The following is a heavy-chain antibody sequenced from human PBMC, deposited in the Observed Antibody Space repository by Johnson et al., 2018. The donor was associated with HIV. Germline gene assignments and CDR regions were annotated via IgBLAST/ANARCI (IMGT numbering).Heavy chain of an antibody. D-gene: IGHD1-26*01. V-gene: IGHV3-30*03. CDR1: GFTFSNSW. CDR2: VTYDGSER. Sequence: QVQLVESGGGLVKPGGSLRLSCAASGFTFSNSWMSWVRQAPGKGLEWVAVVTYDGSERYYADSVKGRFTISRDSSKNTLYLQMNSLRAEDTAVYYCARGSQYTYDKDDVQLLHAFDIWGQGTMVTVSS. CDR3: ARGSQYTYDKDDVQLLHAFDI. J-gene: IGHJ3*02.